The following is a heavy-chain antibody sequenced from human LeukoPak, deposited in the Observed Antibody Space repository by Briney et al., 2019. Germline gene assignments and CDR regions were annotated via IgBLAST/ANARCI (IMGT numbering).Heavy chain of an antibody. Sequence: GGSLRLSCAASGFTVSSNYMSWVRQAPGKGLEWVSIIYSGGSTFYADSVKGRFTISRDNSKNTLYLQMNSLRAEDTAVYYCAKDTASSWWYFDLWGRGTLVTVSS. CDR1: GFTVSSNY. D-gene: IGHD5-18*01. CDR3: AKDTASSWWYFDL. CDR2: IYSGGST. J-gene: IGHJ2*01. V-gene: IGHV3-53*01.